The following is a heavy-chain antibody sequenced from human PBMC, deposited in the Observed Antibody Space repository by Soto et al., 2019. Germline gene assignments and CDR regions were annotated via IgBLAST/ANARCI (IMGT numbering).Heavy chain of an antibody. CDR1: GFTFRSYE. Sequence: EVQLVESGGGLVQPGGSLTLSCAASGFTFRSYEMHWVRQPPGQGLQWISYISADGSGTYYADSVRGRFTISRDNARNSLSLPMNSLRADDTAMDYCVRDLHEPLPADVLRVTKWGQGTQVTVSS. J-gene: IGHJ4*02. V-gene: IGHV3-48*03. D-gene: IGHD3-3*01. CDR3: VRDLHEPLPADVLRVTK. CDR2: ISADGSGT.